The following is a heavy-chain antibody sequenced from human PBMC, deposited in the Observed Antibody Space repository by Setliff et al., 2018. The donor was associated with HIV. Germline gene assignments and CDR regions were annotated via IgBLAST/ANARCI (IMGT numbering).Heavy chain of an antibody. J-gene: IGHJ1*01. D-gene: IGHD6-6*01. CDR3: ARDPAPSSSASYFQH. CDR2: INPSSGST. V-gene: IGHV1-46*01. Sequence: GASVKVSCKASGYTFTSYYMHWVRQAPGQGLEWMGIINPSSGSTTYAQKFQGRFTMTRDTSTSTVYMELSSLRSEDTAVYYCARDPAPSSSASYFQHWGQGTPVTVFS. CDR1: GYTFTSYY.